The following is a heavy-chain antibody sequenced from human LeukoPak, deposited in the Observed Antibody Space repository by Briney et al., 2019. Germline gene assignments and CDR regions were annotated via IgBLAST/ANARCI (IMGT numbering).Heavy chain of an antibody. D-gene: IGHD6-13*01. J-gene: IGHJ3*02. Sequence: ASVKASCKASGGTFSSYAISWVRQAPGQGLEWMGRIIPILGIANYAQKFQGRVTITADKSTSTAYMELSSLRSEDTAVYYCARAAPMSAAGDAFDIWGQGTMVTVSS. CDR3: ARAAPMSAAGDAFDI. CDR1: GGTFSSYA. V-gene: IGHV1-69*04. CDR2: IIPILGIA.